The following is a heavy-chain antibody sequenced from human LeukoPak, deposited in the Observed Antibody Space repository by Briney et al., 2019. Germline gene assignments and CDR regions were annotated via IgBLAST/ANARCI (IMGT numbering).Heavy chain of an antibody. CDR2: IRSSSSNI. D-gene: IGHD1-14*01. Sequence: GGSLRLSCAASGFTFGSYGMNWVRQAPGKGLEWVSSIRSSSSNIYYADSMKGRFTISRDNAKNSLYLQMNSLRAEDTAVYYCARGYDWYFDLWGRGTLVTVSS. V-gene: IGHV3-21*01. CDR3: ARGYDWYFDL. J-gene: IGHJ2*01. CDR1: GFTFGSYG.